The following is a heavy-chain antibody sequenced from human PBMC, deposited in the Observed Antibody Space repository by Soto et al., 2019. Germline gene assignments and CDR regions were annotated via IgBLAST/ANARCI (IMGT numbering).Heavy chain of an antibody. CDR2: ISGSGGST. V-gene: IGHV3-23*01. J-gene: IGHJ5*02. CDR3: AKAANYDYIWGSYRYTPGGNWFDP. Sequence: GGSLRLSCAASGFTFSSYAMSWVRQAPGKGLEWVSAISGSGGSTYYADSVKGRFTISRDNSKNTRYLQMNSLRAEDTAVYYCAKAANYDYIWGSYRYTPGGNWFDPWGQGTLVTVSS. CDR1: GFTFSSYA. D-gene: IGHD3-16*02.